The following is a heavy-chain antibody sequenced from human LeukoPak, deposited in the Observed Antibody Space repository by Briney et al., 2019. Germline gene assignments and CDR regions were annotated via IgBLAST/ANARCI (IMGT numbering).Heavy chain of an antibody. J-gene: IGHJ6*02. Sequence: SVKVSCKASGGTFSSYAISWVRQAPGQGLEWMGGIIPIFGTANYAQKFQGRVTITADESTSTAYMELSSLRSEDTAVYYCARRGIHGYGNYYYYGMDVWGQGTTVTVSS. V-gene: IGHV1-69*13. D-gene: IGHD5-18*01. CDR3: ARRGIHGYGNYYYYGMDV. CDR1: GGTFSSYA. CDR2: IIPIFGTA.